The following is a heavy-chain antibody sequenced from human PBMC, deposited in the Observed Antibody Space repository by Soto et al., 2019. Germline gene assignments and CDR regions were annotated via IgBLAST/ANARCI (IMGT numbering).Heavy chain of an antibody. J-gene: IGHJ6*02. D-gene: IGHD2-2*01. CDR2: ISYDGSNK. CDR3: ARDGPLGYCSSTSCGEYYYCMDV. V-gene: IGHV3-30-3*01. Sequence: GGSLRLSCAASGFTFSSYAMHWVRQAPGKGLEWVAVISYDGSNKHYADSVKGRFTISRDNSKNTLYLQMNSLRAEDMAVYYCARDGPLGYCSSTSCGEYYYCMDVWGRGTTVTVSS. CDR1: GFTFSSYA.